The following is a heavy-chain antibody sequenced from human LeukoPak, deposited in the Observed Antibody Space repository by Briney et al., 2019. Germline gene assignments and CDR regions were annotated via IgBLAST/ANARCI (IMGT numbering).Heavy chain of an antibody. J-gene: IGHJ4*02. CDR3: ARDIVVVPAALIGADY. V-gene: IGHV1-46*01. CDR1: GYTFTGYY. Sequence: GASVKVSCKASGYTFTGYYMHWVRQAPGQGLEWMGIINPSGGSTSYAQKFQGRVTMTRDTSTSTVYMELSSLRSEDTAVYYCARDIVVVPAALIGADYWGQGTLVTVSS. CDR2: INPSGGST. D-gene: IGHD2-2*01.